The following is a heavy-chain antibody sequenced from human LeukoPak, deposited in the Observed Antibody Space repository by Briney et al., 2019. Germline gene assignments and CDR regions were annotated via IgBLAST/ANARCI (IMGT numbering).Heavy chain of an antibody. Sequence: GGPLRLSCVASGFTFSSYAMSWVRQAPGKGLEWVSVNSGSGGSTYYADSVKGRFTISRDNSKNTLYLQMNSLRAEDTAVHYCAKDLATYYYDSSGYHGPFDPWGQGTLVTVSS. CDR1: GFTFSSYA. J-gene: IGHJ5*02. CDR2: NSGSGGST. V-gene: IGHV3-23*01. D-gene: IGHD3-22*01. CDR3: AKDLATYYYDSSGYHGPFDP.